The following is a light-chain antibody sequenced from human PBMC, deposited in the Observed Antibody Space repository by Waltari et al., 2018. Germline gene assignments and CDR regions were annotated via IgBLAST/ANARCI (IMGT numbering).Light chain of an antibody. CDR2: KAS. Sequence: DIQMTHSPSTLSASVGARVTSTCRASESINSSLAWYQQKPGKAPKLLIYKASNLESGVQSRFSRSGSGTEFTLTISSLQPDDSASYHCQQYKKVWTFGQGTKVEIK. CDR1: ESINSS. CDR3: QQYKKVWT. J-gene: IGKJ1*01. V-gene: IGKV1-5*03.